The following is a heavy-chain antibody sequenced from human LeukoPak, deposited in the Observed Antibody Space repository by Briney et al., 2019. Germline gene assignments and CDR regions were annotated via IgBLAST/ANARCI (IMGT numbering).Heavy chain of an antibody. D-gene: IGHD6-6*01. CDR2: IIPIFGTA. CDR3: ARDVGPSSSKDY. J-gene: IGHJ4*02. CDR1: GYTFTSYG. V-gene: IGHV1-69*13. Sequence: SVKVSCKASGYTFTSYGISWVRQAPGQGLEWMGGIIPIFGTANYAQKFQGRVTITADESTSTAYMELSSLRSEDTAVYYCARDVGPSSSKDYWGQGTLVTVSS.